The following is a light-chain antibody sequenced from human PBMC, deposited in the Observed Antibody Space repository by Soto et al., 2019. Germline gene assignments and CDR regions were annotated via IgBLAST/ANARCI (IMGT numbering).Light chain of an antibody. CDR2: LNSDGSH. Sequence: QPVLTQSPSASASLGASVKLTCTLSSGHSNYAIAWHQQQPEKGPRFLMKLNSDGSHSKGDGIPDRFSGSSSGAERYLTISTLQSEDEADYYCQTWVTGMHIFGGGTKLTVL. CDR1: SGHSNYA. CDR3: QTWVTGMHI. J-gene: IGLJ2*01. V-gene: IGLV4-69*01.